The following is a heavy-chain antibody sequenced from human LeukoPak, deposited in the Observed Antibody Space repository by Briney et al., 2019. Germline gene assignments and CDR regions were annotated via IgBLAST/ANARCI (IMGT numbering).Heavy chain of an antibody. CDR1: GGSISSYY. CDR2: IYTSGST. J-gene: IGHJ4*02. V-gene: IGHV4-4*07. Sequence: SETLSLTCTVSGGSISSYYWSWIRQPAGKGLEWIGRIYTSGSTNYNPSLKSRVTMSVDTSKNQFSLKLSSVTAADTAVYYCAREQGGRAYYYDSSGYYPFDYWGQGTLVTVSS. CDR3: AREQGGRAYYYDSSGYYPFDY. D-gene: IGHD3-22*01.